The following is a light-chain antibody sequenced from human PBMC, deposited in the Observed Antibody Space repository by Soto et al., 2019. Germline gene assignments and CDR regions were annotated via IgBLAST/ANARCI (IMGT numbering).Light chain of an antibody. CDR2: GTS. CDR3: QQNYSRPLT. V-gene: IGKV1-39*01. J-gene: IGKJ4*01. Sequence: DIQMTQSPSSLSASVGDRVTLTCRASQTVYRFLNWYQHKPGTAPKLLIYGTSTLQRGVPSRFSGSGSATDFTLTISSLQPEEFATYYCQQNYSRPLTFGGGTRVEL. CDR1: QTVYRF.